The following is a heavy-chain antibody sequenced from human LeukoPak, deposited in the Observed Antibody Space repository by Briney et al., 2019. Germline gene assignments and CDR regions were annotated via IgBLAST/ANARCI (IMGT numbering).Heavy chain of an antibody. CDR2: ISGSGDNT. J-gene: IGHJ4*02. CDR3: VRGFYSGSYYYLDK. CDR1: GFSFSNYA. D-gene: IGHD1-26*01. V-gene: IGHV3-23*01. Sequence: PGGSLRLSCAASGFSFSNYAMSWVRQAPGKGLEWVSVISGSGDNTYYANSVKGRFTISRDNSKNTVYLQMDSLRAEDTAVYFCVRGFYSGSYYYLDKWGQGTQVTVSS.